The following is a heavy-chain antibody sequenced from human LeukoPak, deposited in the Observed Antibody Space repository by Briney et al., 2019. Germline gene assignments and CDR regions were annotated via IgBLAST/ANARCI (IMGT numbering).Heavy chain of an antibody. J-gene: IGHJ4*02. Sequence: GGSLRLSCTASGFTFGDYAMSWVRQAPGKGLEWVGSIRSKACGGTTEYAASVKGRFTISRDDSKSIAYLQMNSLKTEDTAVYYCTRDRGKVLWFGEFFDYWGQGTLVTVSS. CDR2: IRSKACGGTT. CDR1: GFTFGDYA. D-gene: IGHD3-10*01. V-gene: IGHV3-49*04. CDR3: TRDRGKVLWFGEFFDY.